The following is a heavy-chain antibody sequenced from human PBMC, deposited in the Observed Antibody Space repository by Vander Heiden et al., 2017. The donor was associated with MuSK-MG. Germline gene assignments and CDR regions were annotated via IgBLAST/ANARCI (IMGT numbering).Heavy chain of an antibody. J-gene: IGHJ4*02. Sequence: QLPLQASGPGLVKPSETLSLIRTVSGRSISSSTYYWGWIRQPPGKGLEWIASIYGSGSTYYNPSLKSRVTISVDTSKNQFSLKLSSVTATDTAVYYCARRSGSGSGSYHYWGQGTLVTVSS. V-gene: IGHV4-39*01. CDR1: GRSISSSTYY. D-gene: IGHD1-26*01. CDR3: ARRSGSGSGSYHY. CDR2: IYGSGST.